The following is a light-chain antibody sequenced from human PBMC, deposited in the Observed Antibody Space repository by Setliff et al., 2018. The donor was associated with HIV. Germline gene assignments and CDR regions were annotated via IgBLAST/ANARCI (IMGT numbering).Light chain of an antibody. V-gene: IGLV2-14*03. Sequence: QSVLTQPASVSGSPGQSITISCTGSSRDIGYFNYVSWYQQRPNKAPKLIIYDVNRRPSGVSDRFSGSKSGNTASLSISGLQAEDEADYYCSSYTTSSILDFGTGTKVTVL. CDR1: SRDIGYFNY. CDR2: DVN. CDR3: SSYTTSSILD. J-gene: IGLJ1*01.